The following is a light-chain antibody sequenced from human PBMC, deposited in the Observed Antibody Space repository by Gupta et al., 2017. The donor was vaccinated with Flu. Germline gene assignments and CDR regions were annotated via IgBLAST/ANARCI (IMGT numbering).Light chain of an antibody. CDR1: QSLLYGNGYDY. V-gene: IGKV2-28*01. CDR2: LSS. J-gene: IGKJ2*01. Sequence: VMTQSPLSLSVTLGEPASIPCRSSQSLLYGNGYDYVDWYLQHSGQSPQLLIYLSSNRASGVPVRFSGSGSRKXFTLKSXRVEAEDVGVYYCVQTLNTPYAFGXGTKLEIK. CDR3: VQTLNTPYA.